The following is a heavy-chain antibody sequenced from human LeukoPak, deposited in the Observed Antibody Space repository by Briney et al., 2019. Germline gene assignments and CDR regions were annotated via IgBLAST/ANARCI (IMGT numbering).Heavy chain of an antibody. CDR3: ARVVGEFWSGYYPSYMDV. CDR1: GFTFSSYS. CDR2: ISSSSSYI. Sequence: GGSLRLSCAASGFTFSSYSMNWVRQAPGKGLEWVSSISSSSSYIYYADSVKGRFTISRDKAKNSLYLQMNSLRAGDTAVYYCARVVGEFWSGYYPSYMDVWGKGTTVTVSS. D-gene: IGHD3-3*01. J-gene: IGHJ6*03. V-gene: IGHV3-21*01.